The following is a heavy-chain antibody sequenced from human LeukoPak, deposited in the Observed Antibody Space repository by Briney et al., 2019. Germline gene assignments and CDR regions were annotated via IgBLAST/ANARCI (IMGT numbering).Heavy chain of an antibody. Sequence: SQTLFLTCTVSGGSISSYYWSWIRQPPGKGLEWIGYIYYSGSTNYNPSLKSRVTISVDTSKNQFSLKLSSVTAADTAVYYCARGKYSSSWYFFDYWGQGTLVTVSS. CDR3: ARGKYSSSWYFFDY. CDR2: IYYSGST. D-gene: IGHD6-13*01. CDR1: GGSISSYY. V-gene: IGHV4-59*01. J-gene: IGHJ4*02.